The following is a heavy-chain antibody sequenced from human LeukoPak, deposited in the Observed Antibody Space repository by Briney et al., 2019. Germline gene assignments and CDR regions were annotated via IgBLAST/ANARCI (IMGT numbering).Heavy chain of an antibody. Sequence: ASVKVSCKTSGYTFTSHHLHGVRQAPGQGPEWMGIMKASGGSTAYAQKFHDRVTMTRDTSTDTAYMELSSLRSEDTAVYYCARDNRWAVDYWGQGTLVTVSS. CDR2: MKASGGST. V-gene: IGHV1-46*01. J-gene: IGHJ4*02. CDR3: ARDNRWAVDY. CDR1: GYTFTSHH. D-gene: IGHD1-26*01.